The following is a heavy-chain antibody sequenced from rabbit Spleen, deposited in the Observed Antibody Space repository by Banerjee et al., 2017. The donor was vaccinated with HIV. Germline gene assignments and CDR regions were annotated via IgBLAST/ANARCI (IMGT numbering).Heavy chain of an antibody. D-gene: IGHD1-1*01. Sequence: QQQLEESGGGLVKPGGTLTLTCKASGIDFSSYYYMCWVRQAPGKGLEWIACIDSGSSGFTYFASWAKGRFTISKTSSTTVTLQMTSLTVADTATYFCARDTSSSFSSYGMDLWGPGTLVTVS. CDR3: ARDTSSSFSSYGMDL. J-gene: IGHJ6*01. CDR2: IDSGSSGFT. V-gene: IGHV1S45*01. CDR1: GIDFSSYYY.